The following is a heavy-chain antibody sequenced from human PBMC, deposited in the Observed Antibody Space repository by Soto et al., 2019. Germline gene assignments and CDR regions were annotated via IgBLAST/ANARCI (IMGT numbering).Heavy chain of an antibody. D-gene: IGHD3-10*01. CDR1: GFTFSSYD. J-gene: IGHJ3*02. CDR2: IGTAGDT. Sequence: GGSLRLSCAASGFTFSSYDMHWVRQATGKGLEWVSAIGTAGDTYYPGSVKGRFTISRENAKNSLYLQMISLRAGDTAGYYSARGFIYYGSGSDAFDIWGQGTMVTVSS. CDR3: ARGFIYYGSGSDAFDI. V-gene: IGHV3-13*01.